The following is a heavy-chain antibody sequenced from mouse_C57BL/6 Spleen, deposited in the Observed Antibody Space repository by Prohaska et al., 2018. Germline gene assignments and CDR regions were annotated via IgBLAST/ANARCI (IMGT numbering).Heavy chain of an antibody. CDR1: GYTFTSYT. Sequence: QVQLQQSGAELARPGASVKMSCRASGYTFTSYTMHWVQQRPGQGLEWIGYINPSSGYTKYNQKFKDKATLTAEKSSSTAYMQLSSLTSEDSAVYYCATYLDYYAMDYWGQGTSVTVSS. CDR2: INPSSGYT. V-gene: IGHV1-4*01. J-gene: IGHJ4*01. CDR3: ATYLDYYAMDY.